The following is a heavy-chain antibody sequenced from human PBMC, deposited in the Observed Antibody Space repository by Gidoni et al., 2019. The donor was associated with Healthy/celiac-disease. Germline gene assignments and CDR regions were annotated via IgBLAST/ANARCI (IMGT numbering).Heavy chain of an antibody. CDR1: GYTFTSYA. V-gene: IGHV1-3*01. D-gene: IGHD1-26*01. CDR2: INAGNGNT. J-gene: IGHJ6*02. CDR3: ARVTSLGATLRHYYYGMDV. Sequence: VQLVQSGAEVKKPGASVKVSCKASGYTFTSYALHWVRQAPGQRLEWMGWINAGNGNTKYSQKFQGRVTMTRDTSASTAYMELSSLRSEDTAVYYCARVTSLGATLRHYYYGMDVWGQGTTVTVSS.